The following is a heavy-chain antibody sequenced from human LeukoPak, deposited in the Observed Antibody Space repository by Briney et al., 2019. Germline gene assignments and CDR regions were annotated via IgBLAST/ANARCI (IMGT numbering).Heavy chain of an antibody. J-gene: IGHJ4*02. Sequence: GGSLRLSCVASGLTFTDYIFSWMRQAPGNGLEWVSYIGPRDKSIYYEDSVKGRFTISRDNAKNSLYLQMDSMRVHAQAVYYFAKVGTEVDLWGQGTLFSVSS. D-gene: IGHD1-1*01. CDR3: AKVGTEVDL. V-gene: IGHV3-11*01. CDR1: GLTFTDYI. CDR2: IGPRDKSI.